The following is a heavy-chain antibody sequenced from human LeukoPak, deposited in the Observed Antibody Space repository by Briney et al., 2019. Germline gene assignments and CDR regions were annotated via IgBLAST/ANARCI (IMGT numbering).Heavy chain of an antibody. V-gene: IGHV4-34*01. CDR2: INHSGST. J-gene: IGHJ4*02. CDR1: GGSFSGYY. CDR3: ARVPSHYDFWSGYYYYFDY. Sequence: SETLSLTCAVYGGSFSGYYWSWIRQPPGKGLEWIGEINHSGSTNYNPSLKRRVTISVDTSKKQFSLKLSSVTAADTAVYYCARVPSHYDFWSGYYYYFDYWGQGTLVTVSS. D-gene: IGHD3-3*01.